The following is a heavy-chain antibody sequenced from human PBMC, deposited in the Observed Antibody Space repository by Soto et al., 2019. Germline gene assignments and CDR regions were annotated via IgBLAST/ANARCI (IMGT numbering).Heavy chain of an antibody. D-gene: IGHD4-17*01. CDR3: AKTGHDYGDYGNPDPYYFDY. CDR2: IYYSGST. Sequence: PSETLSLTCTVSGDSVTSGSHYWSWIRQPPGKGLEWIGYIYYSGSTSYNPSLKSRVAMSVDTSKNQFSLRLSSVTAADTAMYYCAKTGHDYGDYGNPDPYYFDYWGQGTLVTVSS. CDR1: GDSVTSGSHY. J-gene: IGHJ4*02. V-gene: IGHV4-61*01.